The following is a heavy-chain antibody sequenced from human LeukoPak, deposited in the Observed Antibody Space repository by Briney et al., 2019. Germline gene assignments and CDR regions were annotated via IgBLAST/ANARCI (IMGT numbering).Heavy chain of an antibody. Sequence: ASVKVSCKASGYTFTSYDIHWVRQATGQGLEWMGRMNPNRGDTDYAQKFQGRVTITRDTSASTAYMELSSLRSEDTAVYYCARDVRSMDVWGQGTTVTVSS. V-gene: IGHV1-8*01. J-gene: IGHJ6*02. CDR1: GYTFTSYD. CDR3: ARDVRSMDV. CDR2: MNPNRGDT.